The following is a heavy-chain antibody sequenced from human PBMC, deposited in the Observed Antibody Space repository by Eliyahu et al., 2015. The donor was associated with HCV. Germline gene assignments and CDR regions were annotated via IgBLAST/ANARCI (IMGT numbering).Heavy chain of an antibody. CDR2: IRRRSDNHAT. J-gene: IGHJ4*02. D-gene: IGHD2-2*01. CDR1: GFTFSDSH. Sequence: EVQLVESGGALVXPGGSXXLXCAASGFTFSDSHXHWVRQASGQGLXWVGRIRRRSDNHATEYAASVQGRFTLSRDDSTNTAYLQMNNLEAGDTAIYYCSRQTVSCHDYWGQGTLVTVSS. CDR3: SRQTVSCHDY. V-gene: IGHV3-73*02.